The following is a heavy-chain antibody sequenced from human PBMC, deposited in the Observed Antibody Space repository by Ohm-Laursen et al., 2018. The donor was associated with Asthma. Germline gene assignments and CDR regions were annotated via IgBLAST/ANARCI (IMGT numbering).Heavy chain of an antibody. CDR3: ARGTFYYESTGYYFFDH. Sequence: GTLSLTCTLSGAPFSTYYWGWIRQPPGKGLEWIGYIYSTGSTNYNPSLKSRVTISVDTSKNQFSLKLSSVTAADTAVYYCARGTFYYESTGYYFFDHWGQGALVTVSS. D-gene: IGHD3-22*01. V-gene: IGHV4-59*12. CDR1: GAPFSTYY. J-gene: IGHJ4*02. CDR2: IYSTGST.